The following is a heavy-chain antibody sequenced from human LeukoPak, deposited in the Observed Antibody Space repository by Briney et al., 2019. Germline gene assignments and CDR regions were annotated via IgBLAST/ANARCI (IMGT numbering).Heavy chain of an antibody. CDR3: ARSFDWLFNFDY. J-gene: IGHJ4*02. V-gene: IGHV4-4*09. CDR1: GDSISSYY. D-gene: IGHD3-9*01. CDR2: IYHSGST. Sequence: SETLSLTCTVSGDSISSYYWSWIRQPPGKGLEWIGYIYHSGSTYYNPSLKSRVTISVDTSKNQFSLKLSSVTAADTAVYYCARSFDWLFNFDYWGQGTLVTVSS.